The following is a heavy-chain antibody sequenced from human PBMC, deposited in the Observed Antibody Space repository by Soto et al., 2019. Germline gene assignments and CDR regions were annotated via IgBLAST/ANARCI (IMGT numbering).Heavy chain of an antibody. Sequence: SETLSLTCAVSGGSISSSNWWSWVRQPPGKGLEWIGEIYHSGSTNYNPSLKSRVTISVDKSKNHFSLELSSVTAADTAVYYCSRDGGNGGHGEYLTVWGRGTLVTVSS. CDR3: SRDGGNGGHGEYLTV. V-gene: IGHV4-4*02. CDR1: GGSISSSNW. D-gene: IGHD2-2*01. CDR2: IYHSGST. J-gene: IGHJ2*01.